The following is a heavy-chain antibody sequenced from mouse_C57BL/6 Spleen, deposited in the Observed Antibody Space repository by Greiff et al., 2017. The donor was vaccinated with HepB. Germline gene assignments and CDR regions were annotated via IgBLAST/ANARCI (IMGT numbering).Heavy chain of an antibody. J-gene: IGHJ2*01. Sequence: QVQLQQPGTELVKPGASVKLSCKASGYTFTSYWMHWVKQRPGQGLEWIGNINPSNGGTNYNEKFKSKATLTVDKSSSTAYMQLSSLTSEDSAVYYCARKGLDYGSSYGYFDYWGQGTTLTVSS. CDR3: ARKGLDYGSSYGYFDY. CDR2: INPSNGGT. D-gene: IGHD1-1*01. CDR1: GYTFTSYW. V-gene: IGHV1-53*01.